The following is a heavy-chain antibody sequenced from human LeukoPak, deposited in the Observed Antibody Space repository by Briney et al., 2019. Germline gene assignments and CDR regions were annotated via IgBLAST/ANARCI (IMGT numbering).Heavy chain of an antibody. CDR2: IYYSGST. J-gene: IGHJ4*02. CDR3: ARFGARGIYYFDY. CDR1: GGSISSYY. Sequence: KPSETLSLTCTVSGGSISSYYWSWIRQPPGKGLEWIGYIYYSGSTNYNPSLKSRVTISVDTSKNQFSLKLSSVTAADTAVYYCARFGARGIYYFDYWGQGALVTVSS. V-gene: IGHV4-59*01. D-gene: IGHD3-10*01.